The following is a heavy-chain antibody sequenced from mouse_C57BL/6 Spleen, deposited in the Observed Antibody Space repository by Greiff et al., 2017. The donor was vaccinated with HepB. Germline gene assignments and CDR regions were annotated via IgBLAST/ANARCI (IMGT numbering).Heavy chain of an antibody. Sequence: DVMLVESGGGLVKPGGSLKLSCAASGFTFSDYGMHWVRQAPEKGLEWVAYISSGSSTFYYADTVKGRFTISRDNAKNTLFLQMTSLRSEDTAMYYCARDRFHYYGSSGGWFAYWGQGTLVTVSA. CDR1: GFTFSDYG. CDR3: ARDRFHYYGSSGGWFAY. J-gene: IGHJ3*01. D-gene: IGHD1-1*01. CDR2: ISSGSSTF. V-gene: IGHV5-17*01.